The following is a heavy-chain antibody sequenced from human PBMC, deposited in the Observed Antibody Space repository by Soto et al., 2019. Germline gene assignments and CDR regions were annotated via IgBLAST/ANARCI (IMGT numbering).Heavy chain of an antibody. CDR1: GGTFSSYA. CDR3: ARSYSSSSVDYYYGMDV. V-gene: IGHV1-69*12. J-gene: IGHJ6*02. D-gene: IGHD6-6*01. Sequence: QVQLVQSGAEVKKPGSSVKVSCKASGGTFSSYAISWVRQAPGQGLEWMGGIIPIFGTANYAQKFQGRVTITADESTSTAYMELGSLRSEHTAGYDRARSYSSSSVDYYYGMDVWGQGTTGTVSS. CDR2: IIPIFGTA.